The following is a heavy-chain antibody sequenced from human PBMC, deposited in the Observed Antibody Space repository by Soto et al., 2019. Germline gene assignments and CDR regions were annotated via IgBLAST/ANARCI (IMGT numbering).Heavy chain of an antibody. CDR1: GFTFSSYA. CDR2: ISYDGSNK. V-gene: IGHV3-30-3*01. Sequence: GGSLRLSCAASGFTFSSYAMHWVRQAPGKGLEWVAVISYDGSNKYYADSVKGRFTISRDNSKNTLYLQMNSLRAEDTAVYYCARDNLVLFGYSSSPAYYYGMDVSGQGTTVTVYS. D-gene: IGHD6-6*01. CDR3: ARDNLVLFGYSSSPAYYYGMDV. J-gene: IGHJ6*02.